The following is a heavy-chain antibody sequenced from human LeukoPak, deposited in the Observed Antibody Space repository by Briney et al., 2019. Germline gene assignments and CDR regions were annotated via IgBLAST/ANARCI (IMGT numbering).Heavy chain of an antibody. CDR1: GFTFSNAW. CDR2: IKSKTDGGTT. CDR3: TTGGSMVRGVIRYY. V-gene: IGHV3-15*01. D-gene: IGHD3-10*01. Sequence: PGGSLRLSCAASGFTFSNAWMSWVRQAPGEGLEWVGRIKSKTDGGTTDYAAPVKGRFTISRDDSKNTLYLQMNSLKTEDTAVYYCTTGGSMVRGVIRYYWGQGTLVTVSS. J-gene: IGHJ4*02.